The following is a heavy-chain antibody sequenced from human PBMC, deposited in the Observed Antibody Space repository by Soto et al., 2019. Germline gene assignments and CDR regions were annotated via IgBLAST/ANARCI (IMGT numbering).Heavy chain of an antibody. Sequence: PVGSLRLSCAASGFTFSSDSITWVRQAPGKGLEWISSICRSRSYIYYPGPVKGRITISRDNAKNSLYLQMNSLGAEDTAVYYCARGTRPPGDYWGQGTLVTVSS. V-gene: IGHV3-21*01. CDR2: ICRSRSYI. CDR1: GFTFSSDS. D-gene: IGHD3-10*01. J-gene: IGHJ4*02. CDR3: ARGTRPPGDY.